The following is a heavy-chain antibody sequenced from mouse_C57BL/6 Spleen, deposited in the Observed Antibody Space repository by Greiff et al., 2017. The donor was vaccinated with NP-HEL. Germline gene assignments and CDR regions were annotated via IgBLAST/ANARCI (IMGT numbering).Heavy chain of an antibody. V-gene: IGHV1-64*01. CDR2: IHPNSGST. J-gene: IGHJ1*03. CDR3: AIPPVVAPWYFDV. Sequence: QVQLQQPGAELVKPGASVKLSCKASGYTFTSYWMHWVKQRPGQGLEWIGMIHPNSGSTNYNEKFKSKATLTVDKSSSTAYMQSSSLTSEDSAVYYYAIPPVVAPWYFDVWGTGTTVTVSS. CDR1: GYTFTSYW. D-gene: IGHD1-1*01.